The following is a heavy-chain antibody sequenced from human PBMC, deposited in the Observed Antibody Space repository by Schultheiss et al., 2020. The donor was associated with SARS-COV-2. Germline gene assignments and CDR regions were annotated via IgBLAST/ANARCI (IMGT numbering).Heavy chain of an antibody. CDR3: ARGPSVIHYYYYYGMDV. J-gene: IGHJ6*02. V-gene: IGHV1-8*02. CDR2: INPNSGGT. Sequence: ASVKVSCKASGGTFSSYAISWVRQAPGQGLEWMGWINPNSGGTNYAQKLQGRVTMTRNTSISTAYMELSSLRSEDTAVYYCARGPSVIHYYYYYGMDVWGQGTTVTVSS. CDR1: GGTFSSYA. D-gene: IGHD2-21*01.